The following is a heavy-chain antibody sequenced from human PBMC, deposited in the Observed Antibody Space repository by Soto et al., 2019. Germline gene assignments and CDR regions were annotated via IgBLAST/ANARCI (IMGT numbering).Heavy chain of an antibody. J-gene: IGHJ5*02. CDR3: ARGGTRPLSLGGSINHKKNWFDP. Sequence: QVQLVQSGAEVKKPGASVKVSCKSSGYSFTGYYMHWVRQAPGQGLEWMGWINPNSGGTNYAQKFQGRVTMTRDTSISTAYIELSRPGSDDTAVYYCARGGTRPLSLGGSINHKKNWFDPWGQGTLVTVSS. V-gene: IGHV1-2*02. CDR2: INPNSGGT. D-gene: IGHD1-26*01. CDR1: GYSFTGYY.